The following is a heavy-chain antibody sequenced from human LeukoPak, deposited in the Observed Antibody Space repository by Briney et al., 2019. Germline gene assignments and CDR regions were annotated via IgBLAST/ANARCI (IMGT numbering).Heavy chain of an antibody. V-gene: IGHV4-34*01. CDR2: INHSGST. Sequence: SETLSLTCAVYGGSFSGYYWSWIRQPPGKGLEWIGEINHSGSTNYNPSLKSRVTISVDTSKNQFSLKLSSVTAADTAVYYCARDQCSSSSCSVYNWFDPWGQGTLVTVSS. CDR1: GGSFSGYY. CDR3: ARDQCSSSSCSVYNWFDP. D-gene: IGHD6-13*01. J-gene: IGHJ5*02.